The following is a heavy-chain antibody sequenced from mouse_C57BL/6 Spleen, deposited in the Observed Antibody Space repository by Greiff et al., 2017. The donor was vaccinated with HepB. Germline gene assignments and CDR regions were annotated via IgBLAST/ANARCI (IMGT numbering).Heavy chain of an antibody. CDR2: IDPENGDT. J-gene: IGHJ3*01. CDR1: GFNIKDDY. Sequence: VQLQQSGAELVRPGASVKLSCTASGFNIKDDYMHWVKQRPEQGLEWIGWIDPENGDTEYASKFQGKATITADTSSNTAYLQLSSLTSEDTAVYYCTYSNSFAYGGQGTLVTVSA. V-gene: IGHV14-4*01. CDR3: TYSNSFAY. D-gene: IGHD2-5*01.